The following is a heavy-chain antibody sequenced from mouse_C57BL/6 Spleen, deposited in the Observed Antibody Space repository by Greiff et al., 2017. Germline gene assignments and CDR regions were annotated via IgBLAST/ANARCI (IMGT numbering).Heavy chain of an antibody. CDR1: GYTFTGYW. CDR2: ILPGNGST. Sequence: QVQLKQSGAELMKPGASVKLSCKATGYTFTGYWIEWVKQRPGHGLEWIGEILPGNGSTNYNEKLKGKATFTADTASNTSYMQLSCLTTEDSASYYCARSYLYAMDYWGQGTSVTVSS. V-gene: IGHV1-9*01. J-gene: IGHJ4*01. CDR3: ARSYLYAMDY. D-gene: IGHD2-12*01.